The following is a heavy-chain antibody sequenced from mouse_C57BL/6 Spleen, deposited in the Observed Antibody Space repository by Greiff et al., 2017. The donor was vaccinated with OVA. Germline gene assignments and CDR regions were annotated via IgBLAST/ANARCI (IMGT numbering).Heavy chain of an antibody. CDR1: GYTFTSYW. J-gene: IGHJ3*01. V-gene: IGHV1-64*01. CDR3: ARNDHDGGFAY. Sequence: VQLQQSGAELVKPGASVKLSCKASGYTFTSYWMHWVKQRPGQGLEWIGMIHPNSGSTNYNEKFKSKATLTVDKSSSTAYMQLSSLTSEDSAVYYGARNDHDGGFAYWGQGTLVTVSA. CDR2: IHPNSGST. D-gene: IGHD2-12*01.